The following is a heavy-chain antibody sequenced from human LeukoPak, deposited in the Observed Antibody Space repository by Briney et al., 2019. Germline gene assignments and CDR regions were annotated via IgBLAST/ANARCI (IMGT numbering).Heavy chain of an antibody. CDR2: IYYSGST. Sequence: SETLSLTCTVSGGSISSGGYYWSWIRQRPGKGLEWIGYIYYSGSTYYNPSLKSRVTISVDTSKKQFSLKLSSVTAADTAVYYCARDREGQLGDFDYWGQGTLVTVSS. CDR3: ARDREGQLGDFDY. J-gene: IGHJ4*02. CDR1: GGSISSGGYY. D-gene: IGHD6-6*01. V-gene: IGHV4-31*03.